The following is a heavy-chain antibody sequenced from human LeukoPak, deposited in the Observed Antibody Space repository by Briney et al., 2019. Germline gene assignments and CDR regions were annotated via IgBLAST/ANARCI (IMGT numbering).Heavy chain of an antibody. Sequence: GGSLRLSCAAFEFNFEDYTMHWVRQPPGKGLEWVSLVTWDGSTTYYARSVKGRFTISRDNSENSLHLQMNSLRSEDTAVYYCVKDKTSRGSGSYWSYGMDVWGQGTTVTVSS. V-gene: IGHV3-43*01. CDR1: EFNFEDYT. D-gene: IGHD3-10*01. CDR2: VTWDGSTT. CDR3: VKDKTSRGSGSYWSYGMDV. J-gene: IGHJ6*02.